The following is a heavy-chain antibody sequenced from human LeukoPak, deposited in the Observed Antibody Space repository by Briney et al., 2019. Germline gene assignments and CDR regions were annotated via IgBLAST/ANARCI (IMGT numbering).Heavy chain of an antibody. D-gene: IGHD1-7*01. CDR2: ISAYNGNT. CDR3: ARTPSLELRSRWYFDL. V-gene: IGHV1-18*01. CDR1: GYTFTSYD. Sequence: GASVKVSCKASGYTFTSYDINWVRQAPGQGLEWMGWISAYNGNTNYAQKLQGRVTMTTDTSTSTAYMELRGLRSDDTAVYYCARTPSLELRSRWYFDLWGRGTLVTVSS. J-gene: IGHJ2*01.